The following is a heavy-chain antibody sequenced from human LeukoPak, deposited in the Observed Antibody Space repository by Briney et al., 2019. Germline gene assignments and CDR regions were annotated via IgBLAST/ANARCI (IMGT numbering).Heavy chain of an antibody. D-gene: IGHD3-22*01. CDR2: IYYSGST. V-gene: IGHV4-39*01. Sequence: SETLSLTCTVSGGSISSSSYYWGWIRQPPGKGLEWIGSIYYSGSTYYNPSLKSRVTISVDTSKNQFSLKLSSVTAADTAVYYCARQVRDGSGYLDWFDPWGQGTLVTVSS. CDR1: GGSISSSSYY. J-gene: IGHJ5*02. CDR3: ARQVRDGSGYLDWFDP.